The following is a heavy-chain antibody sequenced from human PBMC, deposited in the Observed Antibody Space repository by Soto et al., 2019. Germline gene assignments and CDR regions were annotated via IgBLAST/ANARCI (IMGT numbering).Heavy chain of an antibody. CDR1: GYTFTSYG. V-gene: IGHV1-18*01. J-gene: IGHJ6*03. CDR2: ISAYNGNT. Sequence: ASVKVSCKASGYTFTSYGISWVRQAPGQGLEWMGWISAYNGNTNYAQKLQGRVTMTTDTSTSTAYMELRSLRSDDTAVYYCARDFWSGYYHYYYMDVWGKGTTVTVS. CDR3: ARDFWSGYYHYYYMDV. D-gene: IGHD3-3*01.